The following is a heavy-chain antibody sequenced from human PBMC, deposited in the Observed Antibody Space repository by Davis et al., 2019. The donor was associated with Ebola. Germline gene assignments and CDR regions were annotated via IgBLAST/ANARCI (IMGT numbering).Heavy chain of an antibody. Sequence: SVKVSCKASGGTFSSYAISWVRQAPGQGLEWMGGIIPIFGTANYAQKFQGRVTITADESTSTAYRELSSLRSEDTAVYYCARDSRDIVVVVAEGLYYYYMDVWGKGTMVTVSS. CDR2: IIPIFGTA. D-gene: IGHD2-15*01. CDR1: GGTFSSYA. CDR3: ARDSRDIVVVVAEGLYYYYMDV. V-gene: IGHV1-69*13. J-gene: IGHJ6*03.